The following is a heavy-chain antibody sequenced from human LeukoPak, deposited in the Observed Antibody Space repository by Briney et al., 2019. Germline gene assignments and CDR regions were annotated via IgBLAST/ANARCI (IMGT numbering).Heavy chain of an antibody. CDR2: IYNSRNT. J-gene: IGHJ5*02. D-gene: IGHD3-10*01. CDR3: VRDRELGS. Sequence: SETLSLTCTVPGGSISIYYWNWIRQPPGKGLEWIGYIYNSRNTDYNPSLKRRVTISADTSKNQFSLKLTSVTAADTAVYYCVRDRELGSWGQGTLVTVSS. V-gene: IGHV4-59*01. CDR1: GGSISIYY.